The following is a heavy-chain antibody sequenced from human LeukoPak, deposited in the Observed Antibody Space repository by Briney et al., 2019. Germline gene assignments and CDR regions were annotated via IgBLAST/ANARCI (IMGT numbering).Heavy chain of an antibody. CDR1: GYSFTNYY. V-gene: IGHV1-46*01. CDR2: IDPSVGST. D-gene: IGHD2-15*01. J-gene: IGHJ4*02. CDR3: ARARCSGGSCLSPDFDY. Sequence: GASVTVSFKASGYSFTNYYIHWVRQAPGQGLAWMGIIDPSVGSTSHAQKFQGRVSMPRDTSTSTVYMELSSLTSEDTAVYYCARARCSGGSCLSPDFDYWGQGTLVTVSS.